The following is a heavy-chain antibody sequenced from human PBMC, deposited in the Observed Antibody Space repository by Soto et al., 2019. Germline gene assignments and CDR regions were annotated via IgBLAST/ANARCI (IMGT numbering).Heavy chain of an antibody. CDR2: IWYDGSNK. V-gene: IGHV3-33*03. D-gene: IGHD2-15*01. Sequence: QVQLVESGGGVVQPGRSLRLSCAASGFIFNEYGMHWVRRAPGKGLEWVAVIWYDGSNKYYADSVKGRFTISRDNSKNTMSLQMNSLRAEDTAVYYCARWGCSGSNCNLNQRSYDLWGQGTLVTVSS. J-gene: IGHJ4*02. CDR1: GFIFNEYG. CDR3: ARWGCSGSNCNLNQRSYDL.